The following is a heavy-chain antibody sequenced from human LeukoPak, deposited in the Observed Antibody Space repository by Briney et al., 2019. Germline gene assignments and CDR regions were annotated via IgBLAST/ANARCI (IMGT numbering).Heavy chain of an antibody. CDR3: ARSYYGGSQRYYFDY. CDR2: IFYTGRT. V-gene: IGHV4-59*08. Sequence: SETLSLTCTGSGGSIYTYYGSWIPPPPGEGLEGVGYIFYTGRTNYNPSLERRVTISVATSMKQFSLKLSSVTAPDTPLYCCARSYYGGSQRYYFDYWGRGTLVTVSS. J-gene: IGHJ4*02. D-gene: IGHD4-23*01. CDR1: GGSIYTYY.